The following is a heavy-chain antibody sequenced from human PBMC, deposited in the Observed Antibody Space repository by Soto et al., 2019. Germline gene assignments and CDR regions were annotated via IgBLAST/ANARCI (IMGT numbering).Heavy chain of an antibody. Sequence: QVQLLQSGAEVKKPGSSVQVSCKASGATFSSYAFSWVRQAPGQGLEWLGGIIPIFGTPDYAQKFQGRVTITADESTSTAHMELSSLRSEDTAVYYCATWLKEAGIGGHYYYGMDVWGQGTTVTVSS. V-gene: IGHV1-69*12. J-gene: IGHJ6*01. CDR3: ATWLKEAGIGGHYYYGMDV. CDR2: IIPIFGTP. D-gene: IGHD6-19*01. CDR1: GATFSSYA.